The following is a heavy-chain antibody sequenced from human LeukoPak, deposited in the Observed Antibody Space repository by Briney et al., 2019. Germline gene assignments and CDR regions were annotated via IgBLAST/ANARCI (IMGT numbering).Heavy chain of an antibody. CDR2: IYTSGST. V-gene: IGHV4-4*07. CDR1: GGSISSYY. CDR3: ARDHYSGSYFDY. J-gene: IGHJ4*02. Sequence: SETLSLTCTVSGGSISSYYWSWIRQPAGKGLEWIGRIYTSGSTNYNPSLKSRVPISVDTSKNQFSLKLSSVTAADTAVYYCARDHYSGSYFDYWGQGTLVTVSS. D-gene: IGHD1-26*01.